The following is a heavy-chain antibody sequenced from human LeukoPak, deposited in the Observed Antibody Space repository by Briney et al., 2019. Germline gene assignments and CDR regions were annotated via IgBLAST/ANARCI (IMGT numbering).Heavy chain of an antibody. CDR1: GGSISSGSYY. V-gene: IGHV4-61*02. CDR3: ARMNWADAFDI. Sequence: SETLSLTCTVSGGSISSGSYYWSWIRQPAGKGLEWIGRIYTSGSTNYNPSLKSRVTISVDTSKNQFSLKLSSVTAADTAVYYCARMNWADAFDIWGQGTMVTVSS. D-gene: IGHD7-27*01. CDR2: IYTSGST. J-gene: IGHJ3*02.